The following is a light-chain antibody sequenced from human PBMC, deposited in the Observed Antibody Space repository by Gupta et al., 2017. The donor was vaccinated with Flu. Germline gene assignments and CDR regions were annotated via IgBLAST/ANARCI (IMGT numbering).Light chain of an antibody. Sequence: QSALTQPRSVSGSPGQSVTISCTGTSSDVGGYNYVSWYQQHPGKAPKLMIYDVSKRPSGVPDRFSGSKSGNTVSLTTSGLQAEDEADYYCCSYAGSYTLFGGGTKLTVL. CDR2: DVS. CDR3: CSYAGSYTL. CDR1: SSDVGGYNY. V-gene: IGLV2-11*01. J-gene: IGLJ2*01.